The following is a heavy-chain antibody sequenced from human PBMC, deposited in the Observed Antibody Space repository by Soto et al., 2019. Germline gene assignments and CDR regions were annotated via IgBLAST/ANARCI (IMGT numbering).Heavy chain of an antibody. J-gene: IGHJ6*02. Sequence: EVQLVESGGGLVQPGGSLRLSCAASGFTVSSNYMSWVRQAPGKGLEWVSVIKNGGSTYYADSVKGRFTITRDNSKNTLYLQMNSLRAEDTAVYYCARDRIPTGMDVWGQGTTVTVSS. CDR1: GFTVSSNY. V-gene: IGHV3-66*01. CDR3: ARDRIPTGMDV. CDR2: IKNGGST.